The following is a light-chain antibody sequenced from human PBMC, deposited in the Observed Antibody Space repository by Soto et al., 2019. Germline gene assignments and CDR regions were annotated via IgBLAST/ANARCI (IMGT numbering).Light chain of an antibody. CDR1: QSIDSY. Sequence: DIQMTQSPSSLSASVGDRVTITCRASQSIDSYLNWYQQKPGKAPKHLIYAASSLQSGVPSRFRATGSGTDFTLTISSLQAGDFASYYCQQSYRTPPTFGQATKLEIK. CDR2: AAS. J-gene: IGKJ2*01. CDR3: QQSYRTPPT. V-gene: IGKV1-39*01.